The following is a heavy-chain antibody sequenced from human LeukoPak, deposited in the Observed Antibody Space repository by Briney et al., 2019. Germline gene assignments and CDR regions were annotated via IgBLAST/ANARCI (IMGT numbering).Heavy chain of an antibody. J-gene: IGHJ4*02. V-gene: IGHV4-30-4*01. Sequence: PSETLSLTCTVSGGSLSSGDYYWSWIRQSPGKGLEWIGYIYHSGSAYYNPSLKSRVTISLDTSKNQFSLKLTSVTAADTAVYYCARGAVITSEDNWGQGILVTVSS. CDR1: GGSLSSGDYY. CDR2: IYHSGSA. D-gene: IGHD2-21*01. CDR3: ARGAVITSEDN.